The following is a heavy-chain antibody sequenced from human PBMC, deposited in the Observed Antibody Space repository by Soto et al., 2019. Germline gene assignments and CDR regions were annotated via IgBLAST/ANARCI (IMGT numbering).Heavy chain of an antibody. D-gene: IGHD6-19*01. CDR2: IYPGDSDT. V-gene: IGHV5-51*01. CDR1: GYSFTSYW. CDR3: ARSSSGWYPSQESYGMDV. J-gene: IGHJ6*02. Sequence: ESLKISCRGSGYSFTSYWIGRVRQMPGKGLEWMGIIYPGDSDTRYSPSFQGQVTISADKSISTAYLQWSSLKASDTAMYYCARSSSGWYPSQESYGMDVWGQGTTVTVSS.